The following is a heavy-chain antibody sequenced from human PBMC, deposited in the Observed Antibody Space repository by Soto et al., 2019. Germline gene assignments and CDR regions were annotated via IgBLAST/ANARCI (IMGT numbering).Heavy chain of an antibody. CDR3: ARGTTVTTRSFDY. V-gene: IGHV4-34*01. CDR2: INHSGST. D-gene: IGHD4-4*01. CDR1: GGSFSGYY. Sequence: QVQLQQWGAGLLKPSETLSLTCAVYGGSFSGYYWSWIRQPPGKGLEWIGEINHSGSTNYNPSLKSRVTISVDTSKNQFSLKLSSVTAAGTAVYYCARGTTVTTRSFDYWGQGTLVTVSS. J-gene: IGHJ4*02.